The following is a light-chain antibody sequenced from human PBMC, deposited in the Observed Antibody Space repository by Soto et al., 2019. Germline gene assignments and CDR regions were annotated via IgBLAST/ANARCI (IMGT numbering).Light chain of an antibody. Sequence: DIVMTQSPLSLTVTPGEAASISCRSSQNLRHSSGHSYLERYVQKSGQSPQLLIFLASSLASGVSDRFSGSGSGTDFTLKISRVEPEDVGIYYCMQPLQTPFTFGQGTKLEI. V-gene: IGKV2-28*01. CDR2: LAS. CDR3: MQPLQTPFT. CDR1: QNLRHSSGHSY. J-gene: IGKJ2*01.